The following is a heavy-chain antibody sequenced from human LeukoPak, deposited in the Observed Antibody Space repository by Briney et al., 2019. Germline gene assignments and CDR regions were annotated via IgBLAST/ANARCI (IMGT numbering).Heavy chain of an antibody. V-gene: IGHV3-23*01. Sequence: GGSLRLSCAASGFTFSSYAMSWARQAPGKGLEWVSAISGSGGSTYYADSVKGRFTISRDNSKNTLYLQMNSLRAEDTAVYYCAKDKGIAAAGTSELDYWGQGTLVTVSS. D-gene: IGHD6-13*01. CDR1: GFTFSSYA. J-gene: IGHJ4*02. CDR2: ISGSGGST. CDR3: AKDKGIAAAGTSELDY.